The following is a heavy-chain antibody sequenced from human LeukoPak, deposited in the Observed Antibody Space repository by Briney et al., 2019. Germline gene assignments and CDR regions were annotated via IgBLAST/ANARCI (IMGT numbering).Heavy chain of an antibody. CDR2: IYYSGST. V-gene: IGHV4-61*01. CDR3: ARANNYVWGSYRYDGFDY. Sequence: SETLSLTCTVSGYSISSGYYWGWIRQPPGKGLEWIGYIYYSGSTNYNPSLKSRVTISVDTSKNQFSLKLSSVTAADTAVYYCARANNYVWGSYRYDGFDYWGQGTLVTVSS. CDR1: GYSISSGYY. D-gene: IGHD3-16*02. J-gene: IGHJ4*02.